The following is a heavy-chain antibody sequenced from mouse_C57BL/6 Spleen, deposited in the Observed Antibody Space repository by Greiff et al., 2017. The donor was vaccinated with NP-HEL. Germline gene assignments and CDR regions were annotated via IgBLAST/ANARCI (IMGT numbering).Heavy chain of an antibody. V-gene: IGHV1-18*01. D-gene: IGHD2-4*01. Sequence: EVQLQQSGPELVKPGASVKIPCKASGYTFTDYNMDWVKQSHGKSLEWIGDINPNNGGTIYNQKFKGKATLTVDKSSSTAYMELRSLTSEDTAVYYCARLYDYGGPLAMDYWGQGTSVTVSS. J-gene: IGHJ4*01. CDR2: INPNNGGT. CDR3: ARLYDYGGPLAMDY. CDR1: GYTFTDYN.